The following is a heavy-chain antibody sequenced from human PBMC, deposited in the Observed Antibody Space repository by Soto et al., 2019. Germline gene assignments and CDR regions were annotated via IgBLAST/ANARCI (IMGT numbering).Heavy chain of an antibody. Sequence: PGESLKISCKGSGYSFTSYWIGWVRQMPGKGLEWMGISYPGDSDTRYSPSFQGQVTISADKSISTAYLQWSSLKASDTAMYYCARRKYYYDSSGYYPHGSYYYGMDVWGQGTTVTV. D-gene: IGHD3-22*01. V-gene: IGHV5-51*01. CDR3: ARRKYYYDSSGYYPHGSYYYGMDV. CDR1: GYSFTSYW. J-gene: IGHJ6*02. CDR2: SYPGDSDT.